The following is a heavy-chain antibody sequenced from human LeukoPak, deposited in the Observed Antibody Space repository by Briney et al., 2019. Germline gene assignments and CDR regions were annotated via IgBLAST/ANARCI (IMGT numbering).Heavy chain of an antibody. V-gene: IGHV4-34*01. CDR2: INHSGST. CDR1: GGSFSGYY. CDR3: ARGFRLQYRGWRGAFDI. D-gene: IGHD4-11*01. Sequence: SETLSLTCAVYGGSFSGYYWSWIRQPPGKGLEWIGEINHSGSTNYNPSLKSRVTISVDTSKNQFSLKLSSVTAADTAVYYCARGFRLQYRGWRGAFDIWGQGTMVTVSS. J-gene: IGHJ3*02.